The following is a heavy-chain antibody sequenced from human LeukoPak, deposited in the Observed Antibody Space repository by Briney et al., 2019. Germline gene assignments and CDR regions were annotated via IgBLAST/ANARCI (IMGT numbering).Heavy chain of an antibody. CDR1: RFIISDYY. V-gene: IGHV3-11*04. CDR3: ANSIAAPIDY. D-gene: IGHD6-13*01. CDR2: ISSSGSAI. J-gene: IGHJ4*02. Sequence: SGGSLRLSCAASRFIISDYYMTWIRQAPGKGLEWVSYISSSGSAIYYADSVKGRFTISRDNAKNSLYLQMNSLRAEDTAVYYCANSIAAPIDYWGQGTLVTVSS.